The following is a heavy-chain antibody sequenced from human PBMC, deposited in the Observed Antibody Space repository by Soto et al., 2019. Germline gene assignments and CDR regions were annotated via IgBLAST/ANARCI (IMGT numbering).Heavy chain of an antibody. J-gene: IGHJ6*03. CDR1: GGSINSSSYY. Sequence: PSETLSLTSTVSGGSINSSSYYWGWIRQPPGKGLEWIGSIYYTGNTYYNPSLKSRVTISVDPSKNQFFLKLSSVTAADTAVYYCANTKPLGYCSTAICPTYMDVWGKGTTVTVSS. D-gene: IGHD2-2*01. CDR2: IYYTGNT. V-gene: IGHV4-39*01. CDR3: ANTKPLGYCSTAICPTYMDV.